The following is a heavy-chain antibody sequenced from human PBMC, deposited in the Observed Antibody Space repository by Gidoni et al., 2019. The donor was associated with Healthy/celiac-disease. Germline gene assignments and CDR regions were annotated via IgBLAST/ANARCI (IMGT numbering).Heavy chain of an antibody. CDR1: GFTFITYA. V-gene: IGHV3-23*04. J-gene: IGHJ3*02. CDR3: AKGVGYYYDKDDAFDI. CDR2: ISGSGGST. Sequence: EVQLVASGGGLVQPGGSLRLSCAASGFTFITYAMSWVRQAPGKGLGWVSAISGSGGSTSYADPVKGRFTISRDNSKNTLYLKMNSLRAEDTAVYYCAKGVGYYYDKDDAFDIWGQGTMVTVSS. D-gene: IGHD3-22*01.